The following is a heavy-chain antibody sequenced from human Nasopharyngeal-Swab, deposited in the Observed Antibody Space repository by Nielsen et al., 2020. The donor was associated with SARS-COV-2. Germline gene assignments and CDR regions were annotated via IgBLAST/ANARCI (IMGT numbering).Heavy chain of an antibody. CDR1: GSTFTSYW. Sequence: GGSLRLSFYASGSTFTSYWIGWVRQMPGKGLEWMGIIYPGDSDTRYSPSFQGQVTISADKSISTAYLQWSSLKASDTAMYYCARLAAAGTLLSWMDYWGQGTLVTVSS. CDR2: IYPGDSDT. V-gene: IGHV5-51*01. J-gene: IGHJ4*02. D-gene: IGHD6-13*01. CDR3: ARLAAAGTLLSWMDY.